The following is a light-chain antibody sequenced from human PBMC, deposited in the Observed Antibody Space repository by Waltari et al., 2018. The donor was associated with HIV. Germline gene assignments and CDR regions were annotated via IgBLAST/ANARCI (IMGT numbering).Light chain of an antibody. J-gene: IGKJ4*01. V-gene: IGKV4-1*01. CDR1: QSVLYSSNNKNY. Sequence: DIVMTQSPDSLAVSLGERATINCKSSQSVLYSSNNKNYLAWYQKIPGQAPKLLIYWASTRESGVPDRFSGSGSGTDFTLTISSLQAEDAAVYYCQQYDSTPLTFGGGTKVEI. CDR2: WAS. CDR3: QQYDSTPLT.